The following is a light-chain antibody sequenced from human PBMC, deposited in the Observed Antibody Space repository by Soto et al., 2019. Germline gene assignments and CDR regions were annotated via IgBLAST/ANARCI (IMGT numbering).Light chain of an antibody. CDR2: DSS. J-gene: IGKJ1*01. CDR1: QNVSDN. CDR3: QQYYKRPPWT. V-gene: IGKV3D-15*01. Sequence: VMTQSPATLSASPGDSVALSCRSSQNVSDNLAWYQQKPVQAPRLLIYDSSARASDVPVRFSGGGTGEAFTLTISNLQTEDFAVDICQQYYKRPPWTFGQRTKVDIK.